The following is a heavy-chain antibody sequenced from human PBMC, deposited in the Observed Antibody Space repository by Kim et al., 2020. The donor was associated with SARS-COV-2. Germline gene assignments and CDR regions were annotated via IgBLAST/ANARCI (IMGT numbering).Heavy chain of an antibody. CDR3: ATAPGIAVAGWFDP. CDR2: FDPEDGET. Sequence: ASVKVSCKVSGYTLTELSMHWVRQAPGQGLEWMGGFDPEDGETIYAQKFQGRVTMTEDTSTDTAYMELSSLRSEDTAVYYCATAPGIAVAGWFDPGGQGTLVTVSS. V-gene: IGHV1-24*01. CDR1: GYTLTELS. J-gene: IGHJ5*02. D-gene: IGHD6-19*01.